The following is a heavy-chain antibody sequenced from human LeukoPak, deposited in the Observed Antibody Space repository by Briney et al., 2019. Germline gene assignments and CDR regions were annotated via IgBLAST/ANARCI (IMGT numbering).Heavy chain of an antibody. V-gene: IGHV3-21*01. D-gene: IGHD5-18*01. CDR3: ARAVDTAMAAFDY. J-gene: IGHJ4*02. CDR2: ISSSSSYI. CDR1: GFTVSSYN. Sequence: GGSLRLSCVVSGFTVSSYNMNWVRQAPGKGLEWVSSISSSSSYIYYADSVKGRFTISRDNAKNSLYLQMNSLRAEDTAVYYCARAVDTAMAAFDYWGQGTLVTVSS.